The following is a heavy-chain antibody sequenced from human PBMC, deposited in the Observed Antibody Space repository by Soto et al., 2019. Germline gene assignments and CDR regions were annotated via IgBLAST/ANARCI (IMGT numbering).Heavy chain of an antibody. Sequence: PSETLSLTCTVSGASVSSGNQYWSWIRQPPGKGLEWIGYIYHSGSTNYNPSLKSRVTISVDKSKNQFSLKLSSVTAADTAVYYCAADRTYCGGDCYVDWGQGTLVTVSS. J-gene: IGHJ4*02. CDR1: GASVSSGNQY. V-gene: IGHV4-61*01. D-gene: IGHD2-21*02. CDR3: AADRTYCGGDCYVD. CDR2: IYHSGST.